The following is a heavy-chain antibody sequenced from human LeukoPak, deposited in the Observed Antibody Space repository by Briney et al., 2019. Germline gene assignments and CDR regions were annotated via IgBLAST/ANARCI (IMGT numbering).Heavy chain of an antibody. CDR3: ARADYSNYGLGHYYYYMDV. V-gene: IGHV1-18*03. CDR1: GYSFTSFG. CDR2: ISVYNGNT. Sequence: ASVSVSSKVSGYSFTSFGITWVRQAPGQGLEWMGWISVYNGNTNYAQKVQSRATMTTDTSTSTAYMELRSLRSDDMAVYYCARADYSNYGLGHYYYYMDVWGKGTPVIVSS. D-gene: IGHD4-11*01. J-gene: IGHJ6*03.